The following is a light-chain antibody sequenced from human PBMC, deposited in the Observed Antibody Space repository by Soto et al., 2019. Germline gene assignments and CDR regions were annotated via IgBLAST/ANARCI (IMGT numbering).Light chain of an antibody. CDR2: GAS. Sequence: EIVMSQSPATLSVSPGERATLSCRASQSVSSNLAWYQQKPGQAPRLLIYGASTRATGIPARFSGSGSGTEFTLTISSLQSEDFAVYYCQQYNNWPLAFAQGTRLAIK. CDR3: QQYNNWPLA. CDR1: QSVSSN. J-gene: IGKJ5*01. V-gene: IGKV3-15*01.